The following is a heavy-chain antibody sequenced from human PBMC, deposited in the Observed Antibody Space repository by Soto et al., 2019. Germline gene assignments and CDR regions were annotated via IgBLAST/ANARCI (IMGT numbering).Heavy chain of an antibody. J-gene: IGHJ6*03. CDR1: GYTFTSYD. CDR3: ARGIDEFSYGLKPYYYYYYMDV. V-gene: IGHV1-8*01. CDR2: MNPNSGNT. D-gene: IGHD5-18*01. Sequence: ASVKVSCTASGYTFTSYDINWVRQATGQGLEWMGWMNPNSGNTGYAQKFQGRVTMTRNTSISTAYMELSSLRSEDTAVYYCARGIDEFSYGLKPYYYYYYMDVWGKGTTVTVSS.